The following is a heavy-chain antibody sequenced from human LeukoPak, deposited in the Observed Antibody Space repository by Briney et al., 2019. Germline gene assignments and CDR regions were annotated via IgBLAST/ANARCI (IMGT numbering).Heavy chain of an antibody. Sequence: GGSLRLSCAASGFTFSSYAMHWVRQAPGKGLEWVAVISYDGNNKYYADSVKGRFTISRDNAKNSLYLQMNSLRAEDTAVYFCARHTGGLNYFDYWGQGTLVTVSS. CDR3: ARHTGGLNYFDY. CDR2: ISYDGNNK. D-gene: IGHD3-10*01. J-gene: IGHJ4*02. V-gene: IGHV3-30*04. CDR1: GFTFSSYA.